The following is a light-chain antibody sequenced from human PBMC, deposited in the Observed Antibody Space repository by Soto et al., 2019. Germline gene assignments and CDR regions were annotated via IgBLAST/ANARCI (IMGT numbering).Light chain of an antibody. CDR1: QSIRNW. Sequence: DIQMTQSPSILSASVGDRVTITCRASQSIRNWLAWYQQKPGKVPKVLIYESSTLQSGAPSRFSGSGSGTEFPLTIDSLQPDDFGTYYCLHYDSYPWTFGPGTKVEV. J-gene: IGKJ1*01. V-gene: IGKV1-5*01. CDR3: LHYDSYPWT. CDR2: ESS.